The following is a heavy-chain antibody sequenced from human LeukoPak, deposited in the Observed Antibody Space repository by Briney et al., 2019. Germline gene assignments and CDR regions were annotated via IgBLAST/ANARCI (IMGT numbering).Heavy chain of an antibody. CDR1: GGSISGSSYY. D-gene: IGHD2-15*01. CDR2: IYYSGST. V-gene: IGHV4-39*01. CDR3: GSCYPAFDI. J-gene: IGHJ3*02. Sequence: SETLSLTCTVSGGSISGSSYYWGWIRQPPGKGLEWIGSIYYSGSTYYNPSLKSRVTISVDTSKNQFSLKLSSVTAADTAVYYCGSCYPAFDIWGQGTMVTVSS.